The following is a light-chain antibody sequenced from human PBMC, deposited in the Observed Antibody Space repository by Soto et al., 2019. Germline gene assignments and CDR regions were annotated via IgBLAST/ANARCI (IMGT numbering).Light chain of an antibody. CDR1: QSVSRS. CDR2: DAS. Sequence: EIVLTQSPATLSFSPGDRAVLSCRASQSVSRSLTWYQHKPGQAPRLLIYDASTRATGIPRRFSGSGSGTDFTLTISSLEPEDFAVYYCQQRSNRFGGGTKVDIK. V-gene: IGKV3-11*01. CDR3: QQRSNR. J-gene: IGKJ4*01.